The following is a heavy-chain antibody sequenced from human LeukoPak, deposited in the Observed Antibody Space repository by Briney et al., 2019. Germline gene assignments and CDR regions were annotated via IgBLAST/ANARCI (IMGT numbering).Heavy chain of an antibody. J-gene: IGHJ4*02. Sequence: KPGGSLRLSCAVSGFTFSDYYMSWIRQAPGKGPEWVSYISSGGSTISHADSVKGRFTISRDNAKNSLYLQMNSLRAEDTAVYYCARSWIQSIFDYWGQGTLVTVSS. V-gene: IGHV3-11*01. CDR1: GFTFSDYY. CDR2: ISSGGSTI. CDR3: ARSWIQSIFDY. D-gene: IGHD5-18*01.